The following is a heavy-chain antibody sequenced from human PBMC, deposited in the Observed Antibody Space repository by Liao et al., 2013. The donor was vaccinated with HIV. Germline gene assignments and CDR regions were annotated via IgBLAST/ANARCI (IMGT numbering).Heavy chain of an antibody. Sequence: QVQLQESGPGLVKPSQTLSLTCTVSGGSISSGSYYWSWIRQPAGKGLEWIGRIYTSGSTNYNPSLKSRVTISVDTSKNQFSLKLSSVTAADTAVYYCARGDRHLIWFGEETPPNAFDIWGQGTMVTVSS. CDR2: IYTSGST. CDR1: GGSISSGSYY. D-gene: IGHD3-10*01. V-gene: IGHV4-61*02. CDR3: ARGDRHLIWFGEETPPNAFDI. J-gene: IGHJ3*02.